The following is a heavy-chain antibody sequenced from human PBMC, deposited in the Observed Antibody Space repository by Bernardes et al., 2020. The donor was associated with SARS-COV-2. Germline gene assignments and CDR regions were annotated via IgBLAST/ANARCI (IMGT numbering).Heavy chain of an antibody. CDR1: GDSLSNSF. D-gene: IGHD2-21*02. Sequence: SETLSLTCGVSGDSLSNSFWSWIRQSPGRGLEWIGYISYSGSSDYNSSLKSRVTISVDTSKSQFSLRLSFVTAADTAVYYCAGSSCGIDCYIGGLRSWDYGMDVWGQGITVTVSS. J-gene: IGHJ6*02. CDR3: AGSSCGIDCYIGGLRSWDYGMDV. CDR2: ISYSGSS. V-gene: IGHV4-59*08.